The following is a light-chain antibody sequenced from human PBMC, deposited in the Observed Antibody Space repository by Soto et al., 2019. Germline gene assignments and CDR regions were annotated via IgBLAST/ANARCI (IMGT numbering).Light chain of an antibody. CDR1: SSDVGGYNY. J-gene: IGLJ1*01. Sequence: QSALTQPASVPGSPGQSITISCTGTSSDVGGYNYVSWYQQHPGKAPKLMISEVSNRPSGVSIRFFGSKSGNTASLTISGLQAEDEADYYCSSYTSSSTNYVFGNGTKVT. CDR2: EVS. CDR3: SSYTSSSTNYV. V-gene: IGLV2-14*01.